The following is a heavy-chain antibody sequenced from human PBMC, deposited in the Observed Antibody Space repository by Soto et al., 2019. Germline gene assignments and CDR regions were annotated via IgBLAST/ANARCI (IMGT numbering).Heavy chain of an antibody. Sequence: GVSLRLPCAASGFTFSSYAMSWVRQAPGKGLEWVSTISGRGDDTYYTDSVKGRFTISRDNSKNTLYVHMNSLRAEDTAVYYCARAQPTYSSSYFDYWGQGTLVTVSS. CDR2: ISGRGDDT. J-gene: IGHJ4*02. CDR1: GFTFSSYA. V-gene: IGHV3-23*01. CDR3: ARAQPTYSSSYFDY. D-gene: IGHD3-22*01.